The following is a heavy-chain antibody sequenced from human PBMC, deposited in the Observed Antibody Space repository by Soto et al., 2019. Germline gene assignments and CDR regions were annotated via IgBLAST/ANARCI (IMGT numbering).Heavy chain of an antibody. D-gene: IGHD4-17*01. CDR2: ISWNSGSI. J-gene: IGHJ4*02. CDR3: VKDLGTTVTHWDY. Sequence: EVQLVESGGGLVQPGRSLRLSCAASGFTFDEHAMHWVRQAPGKGPEWVSGISWNSGSIGYADSVKGRFTISRDNAKNSLYLQMTSLRAEDTALYYCVKDLGTTVTHWDYWGQGTLVTVSS. V-gene: IGHV3-9*01. CDR1: GFTFDEHA.